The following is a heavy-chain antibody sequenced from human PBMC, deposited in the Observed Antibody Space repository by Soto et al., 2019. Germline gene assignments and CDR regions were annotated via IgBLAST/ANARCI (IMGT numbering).Heavy chain of an antibody. CDR3: ARDPLGYSGYDY. D-gene: IGHD5-12*01. Sequence: QVQLQESGPGLVKPSETLSLTCTVSGGSVSSGSYYWSWIRQPPGQGLEWIGYIEYSGSTNYNPSLNSRVTISVDTSKNQFSLNLSSVTAADTAVYDCARDPLGYSGYDYWCQGTLVTVSS. V-gene: IGHV4-61*01. CDR2: IEYSGST. CDR1: GGSVSSGSYY. J-gene: IGHJ4*02.